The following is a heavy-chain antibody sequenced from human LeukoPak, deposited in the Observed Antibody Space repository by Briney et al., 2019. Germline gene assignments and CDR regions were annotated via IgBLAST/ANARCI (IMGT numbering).Heavy chain of an antibody. Sequence: ASVKVSCKASGYSFVFFGVSWVRQAPGQGLEWMGWIDSHNGNTNYAEKFQDRVTMTTDTSTTTSYTELRSLRSDDTAVYYCARAVSGSLYGDFDFWGQGTLVTVSA. CDR2: IDSHNGNT. CDR1: GYSFVFFG. V-gene: IGHV1-18*01. CDR3: ARAVSGSLYGDFDF. J-gene: IGHJ4*02. D-gene: IGHD1-26*01.